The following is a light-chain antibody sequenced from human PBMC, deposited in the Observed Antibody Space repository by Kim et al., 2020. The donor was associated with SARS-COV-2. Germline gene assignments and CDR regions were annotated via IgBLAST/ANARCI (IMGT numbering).Light chain of an antibody. Sequence: ASTGDRVTITCRASQGISSYLSWYQQKPGRAPKLLIYAATTLQSGVPSRFSGSGSGTDFTLTISCLQSEDFATYYCQQYYSYPRTFGQGTKVDIK. V-gene: IGKV1-8*01. J-gene: IGKJ1*01. CDR2: AAT. CDR1: QGISSY. CDR3: QQYYSYPRT.